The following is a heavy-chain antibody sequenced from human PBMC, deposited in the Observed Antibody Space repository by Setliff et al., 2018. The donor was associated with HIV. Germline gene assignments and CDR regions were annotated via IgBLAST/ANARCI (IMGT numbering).Heavy chain of an antibody. CDR3: ARDLGDSSGYYALDY. D-gene: IGHD3-22*01. CDR1: GYTFTRYF. Sequence: ASVKVSCKASGYTFTRYFMHCVRQAPGQGLEWLGMINPSGGSTWYAQKFQGRATMTRDTSTSTVYMELSSLRSEDTAVYYCARDLGDSSGYYALDYWGQGTLVTVSS. J-gene: IGHJ4*02. V-gene: IGHV1-46*01. CDR2: INPSGGST.